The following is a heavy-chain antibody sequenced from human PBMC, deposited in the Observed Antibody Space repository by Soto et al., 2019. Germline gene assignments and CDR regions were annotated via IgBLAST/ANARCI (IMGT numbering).Heavy chain of an antibody. J-gene: IGHJ4*02. Sequence: QITLKESGPTLVKPTQTLTLTCTFSGFSLSTSGVGVGWIRQPPGKALEWLALIYWDDDKRYSPSLKSRLTITKDTSKHQVVLTMTNMDPVDTATYYCAHRDNWNYGGGFDYWGLGTLGTVSS. V-gene: IGHV2-5*02. CDR2: IYWDDDK. D-gene: IGHD1-7*01. CDR1: GFSLSTSGVG. CDR3: AHRDNWNYGGGFDY.